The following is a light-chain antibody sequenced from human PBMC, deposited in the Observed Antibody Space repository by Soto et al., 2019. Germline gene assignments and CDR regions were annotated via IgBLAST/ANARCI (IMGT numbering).Light chain of an antibody. J-gene: IGLJ2*01. CDR3: QSYDDSLGGHVI. CDR1: SSYIGAGYD. CDR2: ANT. Sequence: QSVLTQPPSVSGAPGQRVTISCTGSSSYIGAGYDVHWYQQLPGTAPKLLIYANTNRPSGVPDRFSGSKSGTSASLVITGLQAEDEADYYCQSYDDSLGGHVIFGGGTKLTVL. V-gene: IGLV1-40*01.